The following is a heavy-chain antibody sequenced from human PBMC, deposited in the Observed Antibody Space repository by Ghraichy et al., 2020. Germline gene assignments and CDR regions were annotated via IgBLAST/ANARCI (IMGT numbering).Heavy chain of an antibody. V-gene: IGHV4-39*01. CDR3: ARHRAVATADNFDY. CDR2: IYYSGST. CDR1: GGSISSSSYY. J-gene: IGHJ4*02. Sequence: SETLSLTCTVSGGSISSSSYYWGWIRQPPGKGLEWIGSIYYSGSTYYNPSLKSRVTISVDTSKNQFSLKLSSVTAADTAVYYCARHRAVATADNFDYWGQGTLVTVSS. D-gene: IGHD6-19*01.